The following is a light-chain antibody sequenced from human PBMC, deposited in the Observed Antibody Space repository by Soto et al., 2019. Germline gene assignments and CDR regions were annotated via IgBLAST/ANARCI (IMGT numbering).Light chain of an antibody. CDR2: RNN. CDR3: AAWDDRLRGLYV. V-gene: IGLV1-47*01. Sequence: QPVLNQPPSASGTPGQRVTISCSGSSSNIGTNYVYWYQQLPGTAPKLLIYRNNQRPSGVPDRFSGSKSGTSASLAISGLRSEDEADYYCAAWDDRLRGLYVFGIGTKVTVL. J-gene: IGLJ1*01. CDR1: SSNIGTNY.